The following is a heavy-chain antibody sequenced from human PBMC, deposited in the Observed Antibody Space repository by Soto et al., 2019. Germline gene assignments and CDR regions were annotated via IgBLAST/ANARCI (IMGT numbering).Heavy chain of an antibody. CDR1: GGSISSGGYS. J-gene: IGHJ6*02. Sequence: QLQLQESGSGLVKPSQTLSLTCAVSGGSISSGGYSWSWIRQPPGKGLEWIGYIYHSGSTYYNPSRKSRVTISVDRSKTQFALKLSSETAADTAVYYCARAHYGDYGYGMDVWGQGTTVTVSS. V-gene: IGHV4-30-2*01. CDR2: IYHSGST. CDR3: ARAHYGDYGYGMDV. D-gene: IGHD4-17*01.